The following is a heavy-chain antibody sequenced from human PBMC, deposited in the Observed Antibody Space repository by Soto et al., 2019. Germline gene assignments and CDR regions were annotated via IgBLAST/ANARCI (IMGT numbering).Heavy chain of an antibody. D-gene: IGHD6-19*01. CDR1: GFTFSNYP. J-gene: IGHJ4*02. V-gene: IGHV3-23*04. CDR2: MSGSGAST. Sequence: EVQLVESGGGLIQPGGSLRLSCAASGFTFSNYPMSWVRQAPGKGLEWVSGMSGSGASTYYADSVKGRFTISRDNSKNTLYLQMNSLRGEDTAIYYCAKVGSGWYYFDYWGQGTLVTVSS. CDR3: AKVGSGWYYFDY.